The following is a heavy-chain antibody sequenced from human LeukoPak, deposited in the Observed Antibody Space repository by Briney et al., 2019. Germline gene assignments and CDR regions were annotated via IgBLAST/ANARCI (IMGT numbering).Heavy chain of an antibody. D-gene: IGHD3/OR15-3a*01. Sequence: ASVKVSCKASGYTFTSYYMHWVRQAPGQGLEWMGLINPSGGSTSYAQKFQGRVTMTRDMSTSTDYMELSRLRSGDTAVYYCARGTGSSWFDPGGQGTLVTVSS. CDR2: INPSGGST. CDR3: ARGTGSSWFDP. CDR1: GYTFTSYY. J-gene: IGHJ5*02. V-gene: IGHV1-46*01.